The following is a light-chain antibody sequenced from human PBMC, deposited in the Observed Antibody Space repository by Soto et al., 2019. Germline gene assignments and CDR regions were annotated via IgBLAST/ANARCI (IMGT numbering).Light chain of an antibody. CDR3: SSYAVTNIFV. Sequence: QSVLTQPPSASGSPGQSVTISCSGTSSDVGGFNYVSWYQQHPGRAPKVLIYEVNKRPSGVPDRFSGSKSGSTASLTVSGLQAVDEAEYYCSSYAVTNIFVFGTGTKVTVL. V-gene: IGLV2-8*01. J-gene: IGLJ1*01. CDR2: EVN. CDR1: SSDVGGFNY.